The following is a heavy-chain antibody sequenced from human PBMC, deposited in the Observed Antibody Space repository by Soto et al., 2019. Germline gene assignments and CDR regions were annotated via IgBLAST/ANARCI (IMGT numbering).Heavy chain of an antibody. CDR3: ARVYYDFWSGYRFRNWFDP. CDR1: GYTFTSYG. J-gene: IGHJ5*02. CDR2: ISAYNGNT. V-gene: IGHV1-18*04. Sequence: QVQLVQSGAEVKKPGASVKVSCKASGYTFTSYGISWVRQAPGQGLEWMGWISAYNGNTNYAQKLQGRVTMTADTSSSTAYMELRSLRSDDTAVYYCARVYYDFWSGYRFRNWFDPWGQGTLVTVSS. D-gene: IGHD3-3*01.